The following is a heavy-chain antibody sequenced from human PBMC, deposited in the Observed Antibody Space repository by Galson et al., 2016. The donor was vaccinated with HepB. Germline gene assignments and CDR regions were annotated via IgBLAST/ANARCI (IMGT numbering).Heavy chain of an antibody. CDR2: IYWDDDK. CDR1: GFSLTTNGEG. J-gene: IGHJ4*02. CDR3: GILRPPLHFDY. Sequence: PALVKPTQTLTLTCTFSGFSLTTNGEGVGWIRQPPGKGLEWLARIYWDDDKRHSPSLQSRLTITQDASKNQLVLTRANMDPVDPATYYCGILRPPLHFDYWGQGALVIVSS. V-gene: IGHV2-5*02.